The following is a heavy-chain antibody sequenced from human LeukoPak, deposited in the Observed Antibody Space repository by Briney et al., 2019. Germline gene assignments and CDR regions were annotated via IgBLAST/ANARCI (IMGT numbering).Heavy chain of an antibody. J-gene: IGHJ3*02. CDR3: ARAPVPTYYYDSSRYYRAFDI. Sequence: SETLSLTCTVSGGSISSDNFYWSWIRQPAGKGLEWIGRIYTSGSTNYNPSLKSRVTISVDTSKNQSSLKLSSATAADTAVYYCARAPVPTYYYDSSRYYRAFDIWGQGTVVTVSS. D-gene: IGHD3-22*01. CDR1: GGSISSDNFY. V-gene: IGHV4-61*02. CDR2: IYTSGST.